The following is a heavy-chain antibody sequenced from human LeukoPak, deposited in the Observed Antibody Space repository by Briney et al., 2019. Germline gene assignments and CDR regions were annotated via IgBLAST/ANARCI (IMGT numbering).Heavy chain of an antibody. D-gene: IGHD1-26*01. CDR3: ARDREGSRDAFDI. CDR1: GFTFSRYW. CDR2: IKQDGSAR. Sequence: PGGPLRLSCAASGFTFSRYWMSWVRQAPGKGLELVANIKQDGSARFYGDSVKGRFTVSRDNAKNSLYIQMNSLRAEDTAVYYCARDREGSRDAFDIWGQGTMVAVSS. J-gene: IGHJ3*02. V-gene: IGHV3-7*01.